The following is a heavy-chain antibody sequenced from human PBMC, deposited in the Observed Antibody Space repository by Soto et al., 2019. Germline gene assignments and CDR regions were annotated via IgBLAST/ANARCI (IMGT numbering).Heavy chain of an antibody. CDR1: GGSFGTSNFS. CDR2: MYYSGST. D-gene: IGHD6-25*01. J-gene: IGHJ5*02. V-gene: IGHV4-39*01. Sequence: QLHLQSPGPGLVKPSEPLSLTCTVPGGSFGTSNFSWGWLRQPPGKGLEFIGSMYYSGSTYYNPSLKSRLTISVDTSKNQFTLKLISVTAADTAVYYCAVVDSTGNWFDPWGEGALVTVSS. CDR3: AVVDSTGNWFDP.